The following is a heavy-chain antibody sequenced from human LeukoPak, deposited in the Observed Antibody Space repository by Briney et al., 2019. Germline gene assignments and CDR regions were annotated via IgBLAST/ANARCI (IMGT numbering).Heavy chain of an antibody. J-gene: IGHJ3*02. D-gene: IGHD3-10*01. Sequence: GGSLRLSCAASGFTVSSNYMSWVRQAPGKGLEWVSVIYSGGSTYYADSVKGRFTISRDNSKNTLYLQMNSLRAEDTAVYHCASTFPITMVREPDDIWGQGTMVTVSS. V-gene: IGHV3-53*01. CDR3: ASTFPITMVREPDDI. CDR1: GFTVSSNY. CDR2: IYSGGST.